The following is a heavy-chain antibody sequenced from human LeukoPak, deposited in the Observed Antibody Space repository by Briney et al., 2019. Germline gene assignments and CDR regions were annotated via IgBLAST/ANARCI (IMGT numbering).Heavy chain of an antibody. J-gene: IGHJ4*02. V-gene: IGHV3-48*02. CDR2: ISARGTII. Sequence: GGSLRLSCAASGFVFNTESMNWVRHAPGKGLEGVAHISARGTIIYYADSVKGRFTISRDNVKNLLFLQMNSLRHDDAAMYYCARVLTVGQTGGVDYWGQGTLVSVSS. D-gene: IGHD1-14*01. CDR1: GFVFNTES. CDR3: ARVLTVGQTGGVDY.